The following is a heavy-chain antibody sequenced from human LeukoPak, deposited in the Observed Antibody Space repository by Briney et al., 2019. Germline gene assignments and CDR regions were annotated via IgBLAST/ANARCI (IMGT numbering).Heavy chain of an antibody. CDR1: GFTFSSYG. CDR3: ARDHYSSSPR. J-gene: IGHJ1*01. CDR2: IRYDGSNK. Sequence: PGGSLRLSCAASGFTFSSYGMHWVRQAPGKGLEWVAFIRYDGSNKYYADSVKGRFTISRDNAKNSLYLQMNSLRAEDTAVYYCARDHYSSSPRWGQGTLVTVSS. V-gene: IGHV3-30*02. D-gene: IGHD6-13*01.